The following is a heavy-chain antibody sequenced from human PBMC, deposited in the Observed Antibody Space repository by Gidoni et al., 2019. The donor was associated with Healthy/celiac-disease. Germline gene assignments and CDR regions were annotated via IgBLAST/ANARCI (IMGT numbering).Heavy chain of an antibody. CDR1: GFTFSSYS. Sequence: EVQLVESGGGLVKPGGSLRLSCAASGFTFSSYSMNWVRQAPGKGLEWVSSISSSSSYIYYADSVKGRFTISRDNAKNSLYLQMNSLRAEDTAVYYCAREIGCGGDCYRNYYYYYGMDVWGQGTTVTVSS. J-gene: IGHJ6*02. V-gene: IGHV3-21*01. CDR2: ISSSSSYI. D-gene: IGHD2-21*02. CDR3: AREIGCGGDCYRNYYYYYGMDV.